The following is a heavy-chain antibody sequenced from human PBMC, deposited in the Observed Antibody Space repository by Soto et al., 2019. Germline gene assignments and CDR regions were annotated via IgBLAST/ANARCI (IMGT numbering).Heavy chain of an antibody. Sequence: QVQLVESGGGVVQPGWSLRLSCAASGFTFSDYGMHWVRQAPGEGLQWVAVIWFDGSNEHYADSVKGRFTISRDNSKNTLYLQMYSLRAGETAVYYCARGSLYCSSTSCSYGMDVLGQGTTVTVSS. D-gene: IGHD2-15*01. CDR3: ARGSLYCSSTSCSYGMDV. J-gene: IGHJ6*02. CDR1: GFTFSDYG. CDR2: IWFDGSNE. V-gene: IGHV3-33*01.